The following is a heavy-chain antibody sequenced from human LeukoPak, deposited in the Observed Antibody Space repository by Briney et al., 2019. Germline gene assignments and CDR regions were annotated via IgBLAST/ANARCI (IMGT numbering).Heavy chain of an antibody. D-gene: IGHD2-2*01. Sequence: SETLSLTCTVSGGSISSSSYYWGWIRQPPGKGLEWIGSIYYSGSTYYNPSLKSRVTISVDTSKNQFSLKLSSVTAADTAVYYCARQFYPPAAIFGAFDIWGQGTMVTVSS. V-gene: IGHV4-39*01. CDR1: GGSISSSSYY. CDR3: ARQFYPPAAIFGAFDI. CDR2: IYYSGST. J-gene: IGHJ3*02.